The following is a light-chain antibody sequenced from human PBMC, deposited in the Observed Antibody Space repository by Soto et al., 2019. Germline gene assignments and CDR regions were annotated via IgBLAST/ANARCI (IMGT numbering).Light chain of an antibody. CDR1: QSVTSTY. CDR2: GAS. CDR3: QQYGSSPRT. J-gene: IGKJ1*01. V-gene: IGKV3-20*01. Sequence: PGERATLSCRASQSVTSTYLAWYQQKPGQAPRLLIYGASSRATGIPDRFSGSGSGTDFTLTISRLEPEDFAVYYCQQYGSSPRTFGQGTKVEIK.